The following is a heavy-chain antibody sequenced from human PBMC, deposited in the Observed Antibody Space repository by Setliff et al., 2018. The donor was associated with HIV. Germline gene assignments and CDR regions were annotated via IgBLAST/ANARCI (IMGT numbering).Heavy chain of an antibody. Sequence: GGSLRLPCVTSGFIFSDYWMTWVRQPPGGGLEWVASIKEDGSEKYSLDSVKGRFTISRDNAKNSLYLQMNGLRPEDTALYYCAKDKSYHDYIWGSSVLAYWGQGTLVTVSS. J-gene: IGHJ4*02. CDR3: AKDKSYHDYIWGSSVLAY. CDR2: IKEDGSEK. D-gene: IGHD3-16*01. V-gene: IGHV3-7*03. CDR1: GFIFSDYW.